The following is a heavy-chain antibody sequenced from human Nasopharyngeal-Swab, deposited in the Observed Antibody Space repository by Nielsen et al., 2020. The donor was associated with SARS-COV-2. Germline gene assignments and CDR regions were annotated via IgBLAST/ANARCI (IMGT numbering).Heavy chain of an antibody. J-gene: IGHJ5*02. D-gene: IGHD6-13*01. CDR2: IYYSGST. CDR3: ARDRGGYSSTKGWFDP. V-gene: IGHV4-39*07. Sequence: SETLSLTCTVSGGSISSSSYYWGWIRQPPGKGLEWIGSIYYSGSTYYNPSLKSRVTISVDTSKNQFSLKLSSVTAADTAVYYCARDRGGYSSTKGWFDPWGQGTLVTVSS. CDR1: GGSISSSSYY.